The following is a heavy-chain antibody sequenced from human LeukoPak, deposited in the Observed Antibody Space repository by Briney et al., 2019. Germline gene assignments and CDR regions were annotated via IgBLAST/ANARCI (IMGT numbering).Heavy chain of an antibody. CDR2: ISGSGRVI. J-gene: IGHJ3*02. D-gene: IGHD3-9*01. CDR3: ARDSNYDILTGLDAFDI. Sequence: GGSLRLSCAASGFTLSGYEMNWVRQAPGKGLEWVSYISGSGRVIYYAESVKGRFTISRDSAKNSLDLQMNSLRAEDTAVYYCARDSNYDILTGLDAFDIWGQGTMVTVSS. CDR1: GFTLSGYE. V-gene: IGHV3-48*03.